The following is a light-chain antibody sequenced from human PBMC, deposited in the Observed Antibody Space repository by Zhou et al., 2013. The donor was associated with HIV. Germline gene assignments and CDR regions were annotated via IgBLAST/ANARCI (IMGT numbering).Light chain of an antibody. CDR1: QSVSSRF. J-gene: IGKJ2*01. CDR2: GAS. CDR3: QQYNNWPPYT. Sequence: EIVLTQSPATLSLSPGERVTLSCRASQSVSSRFLAWYQQKPGQAPRLLIYGASSRATGIPDRFSGSGSGTEFTLTISRLEPEDFAVYYCQQYNNWPPYTFGQGTKLEI. V-gene: IGKV3-20*01.